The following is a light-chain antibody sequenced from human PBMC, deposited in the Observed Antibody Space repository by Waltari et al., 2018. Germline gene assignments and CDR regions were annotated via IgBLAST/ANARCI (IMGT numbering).Light chain of an antibody. CDR3: QVWDSSTADVV. CDR2: RDS. CDR1: NIGSKH. J-gene: IGLJ2*01. V-gene: IGLV3-9*01. Sequence: SYELTQPLSVSVALGQTARITCGGNNIGSKHVHWYQQKSGQAPVLVIYRDSNRPSGIPERFSGSNSGNTATLTISRAQAGDEADYYCQVWDSSTADVVFGGGTKLTVL.